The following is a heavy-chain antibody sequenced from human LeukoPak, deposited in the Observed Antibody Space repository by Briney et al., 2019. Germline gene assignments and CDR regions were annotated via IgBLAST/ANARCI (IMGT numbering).Heavy chain of an antibody. Sequence: ASVKVSCKASGYTFTSYGISWVRQAPGQGLEWMGWISAYNGNTNYAQKLQGRVTMTTDTSTSTAYMELRSLRSDDTAVYYCARDLAILDYYYYYMDVWGKGTTVTVSS. CDR2: ISAYNGNT. V-gene: IGHV1-18*01. CDR3: ARDLAILDYYYYYMDV. J-gene: IGHJ6*03. CDR1: GYTFTSYG. D-gene: IGHD3-3*01.